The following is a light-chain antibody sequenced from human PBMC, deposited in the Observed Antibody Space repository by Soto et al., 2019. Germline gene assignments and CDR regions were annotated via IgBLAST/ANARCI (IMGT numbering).Light chain of an antibody. CDR1: QSVSSN. CDR2: GAS. V-gene: IGKV3-15*01. Sequence: IVMTQSPATLSVSPGERATLSCRAGQSVSSNLAWYQQKPGQAPTLLIYGASARATGIPVRFSGSRSGTEFPLTISSLQSEDFAVYYCQHYNNWPFTFGQGTKLEIK. J-gene: IGKJ2*01. CDR3: QHYNNWPFT.